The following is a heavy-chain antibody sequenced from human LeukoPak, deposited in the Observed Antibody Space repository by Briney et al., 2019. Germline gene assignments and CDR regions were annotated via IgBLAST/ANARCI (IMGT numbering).Heavy chain of an antibody. CDR1: GGSISSTNYY. CDR2: IYYSGST. CDR3: ARGSGSYMDYMDV. V-gene: IGHV4-39*01. D-gene: IGHD1-26*01. J-gene: IGHJ6*03. Sequence: PSETLSLTCTFSGGSISSTNYYWGWIRQPPGKWLEWIGSIYYSGSTYYNPSLKSRVTISVDTSTDQFSLKLSSVTAADTAVYYCARGSGSYMDYMDVWGKGTTVTVSS.